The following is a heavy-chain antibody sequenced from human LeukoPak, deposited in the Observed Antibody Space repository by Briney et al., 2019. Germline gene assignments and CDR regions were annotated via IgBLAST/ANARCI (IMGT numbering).Heavy chain of an antibody. CDR2: IYYSGST. D-gene: IGHD1-1*01. Sequence: SQTLSLTCTVSGGSVSSGDYYWNWIRQPPGKGLEWIGYIYYSGSTYYNASLKGRLTIAVDTSKNQFSLKLSSVTAADTAVYYCARDRGQLEPGFAFDIWGQGTMVTVSS. CDR1: GGSVSSGDYY. J-gene: IGHJ3*02. CDR3: ARDRGQLEPGFAFDI. V-gene: IGHV4-30-4*08.